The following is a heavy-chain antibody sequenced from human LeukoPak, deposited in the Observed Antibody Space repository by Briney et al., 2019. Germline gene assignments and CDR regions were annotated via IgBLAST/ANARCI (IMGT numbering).Heavy chain of an antibody. V-gene: IGHV1-18*01. CDR2: ISAYNGNT. D-gene: IGHD3-16*02. CDR1: GYTFTSYG. CDR3: ASFSIYYYYGMDV. J-gene: IGHJ6*02. Sequence: ASVKVSCKASGYTFTSYGISWVRQAPGQGLEWMGWISAYNGNTNYAQKLQGRVTLTTDTSTSTAYMELRSLRSDDTAVYYCASFSIYYYYGMDVWGQGTTVTVSS.